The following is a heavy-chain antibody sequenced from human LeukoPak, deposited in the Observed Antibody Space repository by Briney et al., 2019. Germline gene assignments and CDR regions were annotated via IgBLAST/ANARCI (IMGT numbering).Heavy chain of an antibody. Sequence: QSGGSLRLSCAASGFTFSSYAMSWVRQAPGKGLEWVSAISGSGDSTYYGDSVKGRFTTSRDNSKNTLYLQMNSLRAEDTAVYYCAKTRPLDSSSWSHGDYWGQGTLVTVSS. CDR3: AKTRPLDSSSWSHGDY. J-gene: IGHJ4*02. D-gene: IGHD6-13*01. V-gene: IGHV3-23*01. CDR2: ISGSGDST. CDR1: GFTFSSYA.